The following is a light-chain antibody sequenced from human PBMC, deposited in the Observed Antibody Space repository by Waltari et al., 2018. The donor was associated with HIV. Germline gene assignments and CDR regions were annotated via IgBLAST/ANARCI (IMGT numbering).Light chain of an antibody. Sequence: QSALTQPASVSGSPGQSITISCTGITSNIGAGYDVHWYQHLPGTAPKLLIYGNNNRPSGVPDRFSGSRSGTSSSLAITGLQAEDEAVYYCQSYDSSLSVNWVFGGGTKLTVL. CDR2: GNN. CDR3: QSYDSSLSVNWV. V-gene: IGLV1-40*01. CDR1: TSNIGAGYD. J-gene: IGLJ3*02.